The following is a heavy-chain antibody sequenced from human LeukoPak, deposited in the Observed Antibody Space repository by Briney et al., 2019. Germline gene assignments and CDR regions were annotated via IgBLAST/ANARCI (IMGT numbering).Heavy chain of an antibody. J-gene: IGHJ4*02. V-gene: IGHV1-2*06. CDR3: ARGGKNYYDSSGYYSLFDY. CDR1: GYTFTGYY. Sequence: GASVKVSCKASGYTFTGYYMHWVRQAPGQELEWMGRINPNSGGTNYAQKFQGRVTMTRDTSISTAYMELSRLRSDDTAVYYCARGGKNYYDSSGYYSLFDYWGQGTLVTVSS. CDR2: INPNSGGT. D-gene: IGHD3-22*01.